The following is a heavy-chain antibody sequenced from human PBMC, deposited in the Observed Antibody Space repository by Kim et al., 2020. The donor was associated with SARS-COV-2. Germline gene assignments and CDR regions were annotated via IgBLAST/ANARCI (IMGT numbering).Heavy chain of an antibody. V-gene: IGHV4-39*02. CDR3: AREDRYCSGGSCYSQEDY. D-gene: IGHD2-15*01. J-gene: IGHJ4*02. Sequence: KGRVTISVDTSKNQFSLKLSSVTAADTAVYYCAREDRYCSGGSCYSQEDYWGQGTLVTVSS.